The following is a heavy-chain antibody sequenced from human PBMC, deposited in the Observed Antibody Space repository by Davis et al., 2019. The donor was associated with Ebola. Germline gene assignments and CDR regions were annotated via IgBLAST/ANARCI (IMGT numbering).Heavy chain of an antibody. CDR1: GFTFSSYW. CDR2: INSDGSST. J-gene: IGHJ4*02. V-gene: IGHV3-74*01. CDR3: ARSMVRGVIMDY. D-gene: IGHD3-10*01. Sequence: HTGGSLRLSCPASGFTFSSYWMHWVRQAPGKGLVWVSRINSDGSSTSYADSVKGRFTISRDNAKNTLYLQMNSLRAEDTAVYYCARSMVRGVIMDYWGQGTLVTVSS.